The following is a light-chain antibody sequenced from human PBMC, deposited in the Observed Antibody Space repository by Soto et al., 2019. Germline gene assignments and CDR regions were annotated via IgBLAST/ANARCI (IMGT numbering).Light chain of an antibody. J-gene: IGLJ1*01. CDR3: SSYAGSYTYV. Sequence: QSVLAQPASVSGSPGQSITISCTGASGYVGTYSLVSWYQQHPGKAPKVVIYDVSKRPSGVPDRFSGSKSGNTASLTISGLQAEDEADYYCSSYAGSYTYVFATGTKVTVL. CDR1: SGYVGTYSL. CDR2: DVS. V-gene: IGLV2-11*01.